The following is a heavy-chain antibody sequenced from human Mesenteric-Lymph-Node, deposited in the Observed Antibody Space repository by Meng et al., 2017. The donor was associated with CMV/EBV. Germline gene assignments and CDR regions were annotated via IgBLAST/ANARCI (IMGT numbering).Heavy chain of an antibody. CDR2: IIPILGIA. CDR3: ARDRPSNYYYYGMDV. CDR1: GGTFSSYA. V-gene: IGHV1-69*10. D-gene: IGHD4-11*01. Sequence: SVKVSCKASGGTFSSYAISWVRQAPGQGLEWMGGIIPILGIANYAQKFQGRVTITADKSTSTAYMELSSLRSEDTAVYYCARDRPSNYYYYGMDVWGQGTTVTVSS. J-gene: IGHJ6*02.